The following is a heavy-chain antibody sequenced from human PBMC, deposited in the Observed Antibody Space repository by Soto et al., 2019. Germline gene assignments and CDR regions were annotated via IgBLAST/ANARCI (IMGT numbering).Heavy chain of an antibody. CDR2: DYSGST. D-gene: IGHD6-19*01. Sequence: QVQLQESGPGLVKPSETLSLTCTVSGASISRDHWNWIRQPPGKGLEWIGDYSGSTNYNPSLKGRVTISVDTSKNPFSLRRSSGPAADTAVYFCATYTSGGGGRGYWGQGTLVTVSS. CDR3: ATYTSGGGGRGY. V-gene: IGHV4-59*08. J-gene: IGHJ4*02. CDR1: GASISRDH.